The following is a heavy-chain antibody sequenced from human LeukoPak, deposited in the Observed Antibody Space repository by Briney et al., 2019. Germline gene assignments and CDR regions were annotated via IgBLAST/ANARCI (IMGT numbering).Heavy chain of an antibody. CDR1: GFTFSSYW. CDR2: IKQDGSEK. D-gene: IGHD1-26*01. V-gene: IGHV3-7*01. Sequence: GGSLRLSCAASGFTFSSYWMSWVRQAPGKGLEWVANIKQDGSEKYYVDSVKGRFTISRDNAKNSLYLQMNSLRAEDTAVYYCPTSRWGSYYGPPDYWGQGTLVTVSS. J-gene: IGHJ4*02. CDR3: PTSRWGSYYGPPDY.